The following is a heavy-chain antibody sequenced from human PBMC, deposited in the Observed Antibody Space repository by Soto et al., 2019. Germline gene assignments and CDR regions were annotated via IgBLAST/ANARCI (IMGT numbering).Heavy chain of an antibody. Sequence: QVQLVESGGGVVQPGRSRTLSCAASGFTFRLYGMHWVRQAPGKGLEWVAAVSYDGKNKWYGDSGKGRFTISRDNSKNTVFLQMNSLRTEDTAVYYCAKGREEVAVQDWWVQGILVTVSS. V-gene: IGHV3-30*18. CDR2: VSYDGKNK. D-gene: IGHD3-9*01. CDR1: GFTFRLYG. J-gene: IGHJ1*01. CDR3: AKGREEVAVQDW.